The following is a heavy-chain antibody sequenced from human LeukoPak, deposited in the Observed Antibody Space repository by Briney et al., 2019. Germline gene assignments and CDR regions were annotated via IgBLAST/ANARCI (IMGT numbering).Heavy chain of an antibody. CDR1: GGTFSSYA. CDR2: IIPIFGTA. CDR3: ARVSVRVRTVAATPGYGMDV. V-gene: IGHV1-69*05. Sequence: ASVKVSCKASGGTFSSYAISWVRQAPGQGLEWMGGIIPIFGTANYAQKFQGRVTITTDESTSTAYMELSSLRSEDTAVYYCARVSVRVRTVAATPGYGMDVWGQGTTVTVSS. J-gene: IGHJ6*02. D-gene: IGHD2-15*01.